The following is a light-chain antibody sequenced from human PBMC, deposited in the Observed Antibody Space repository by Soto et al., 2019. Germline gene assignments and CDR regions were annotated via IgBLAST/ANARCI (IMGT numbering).Light chain of an antibody. J-gene: IGKJ1*01. V-gene: IGKV1-5*03. CDR3: QQYNSSPWT. Sequence: DLQMTQSPSTLSASVGDRVTITCRASQSISSWLAWYQQKPGKAPKLLIYKASSLESGVPSRFSGSGSGTEFTLTISSLQPDDFATYYCQQYNSSPWTFGQGTKVEIE. CDR2: KAS. CDR1: QSISSW.